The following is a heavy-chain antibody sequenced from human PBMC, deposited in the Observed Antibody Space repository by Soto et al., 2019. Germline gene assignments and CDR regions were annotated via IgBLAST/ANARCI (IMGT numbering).Heavy chain of an antibody. CDR1: GYTFTGYY. CDR2: INPNSGST. D-gene: IGHD6-13*01. V-gene: IGHV1-2*02. Sequence: ASVKVSCKASGYTFTGYYMHWVRQAPGQGLEWMGWINPNSGSTNYAQKLQGRVTMTTDTSTSTAYMELRSLRSDDTAVYYCARDPLRGWQQLVLVHYYGMDVWGQGTTVTVSS. J-gene: IGHJ6*02. CDR3: ARDPLRGWQQLVLVHYYGMDV.